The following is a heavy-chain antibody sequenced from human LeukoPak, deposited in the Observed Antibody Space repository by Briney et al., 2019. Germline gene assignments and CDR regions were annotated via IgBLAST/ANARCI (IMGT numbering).Heavy chain of an antibody. CDR2: IRYDGSNK. D-gene: IGHD2-2*01. V-gene: IGHV3-30*02. CDR3: ARDRTAMLPYYYYYGMDV. Sequence: GGSLRLSCAASGFTFSSYGMHWVRQAPGKGLEWVAFIRYDGSNKYYADSVKGRFTISRDNSRNTLYLQMNSLRAEDTAVYYCARDRTAMLPYYYYYGMDVWGQGTTVTVSS. J-gene: IGHJ6*02. CDR1: GFTFSSYG.